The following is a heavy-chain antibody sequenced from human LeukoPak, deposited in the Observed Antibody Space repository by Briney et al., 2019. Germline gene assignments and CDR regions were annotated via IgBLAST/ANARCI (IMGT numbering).Heavy chain of an antibody. V-gene: IGHV3-23*01. CDR1: GFTFRSYA. CDR2: ISLNDGST. J-gene: IGHJ4*02. Sequence: GGSLSLSCTASGFTFRSYAMNWVRQAPGKGLEWVSVISLNDGSTYYADSVRGRFTISRDNSKNTLFLQMNGLRAEDTAIYYCAKAMTSSTYYFDSWGQGTLVTVSS. CDR3: AKAMTSSTYYFDS. D-gene: IGHD3-9*01.